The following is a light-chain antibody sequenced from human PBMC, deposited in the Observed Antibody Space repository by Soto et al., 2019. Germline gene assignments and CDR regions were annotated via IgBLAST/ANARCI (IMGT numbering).Light chain of an antibody. Sequence: QSVLTQPPSASGTPGQRVTISCSGSSSNIGSNTVNWYLQLPGTAPQLLIYNNNQRPSGVPARFSGSKSGTSASLAISGLQSADEADYYCAAWDDSLNGPLFGAGTQLTVL. J-gene: IGLJ7*01. CDR2: NNN. CDR1: SSNIGSNT. CDR3: AAWDDSLNGPL. V-gene: IGLV1-44*01.